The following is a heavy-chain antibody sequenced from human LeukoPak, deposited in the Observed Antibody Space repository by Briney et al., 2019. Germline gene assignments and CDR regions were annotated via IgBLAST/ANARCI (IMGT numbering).Heavy chain of an antibody. CDR1: GFIFSNYW. Sequence: PGGSLRLSCAASGFIFSNYWMHWVRQAPGKRLLWVSRINSDDSITSYADSVKGRFTISRDNAKSTLHLQMNSLRAEDTAVYYCARDETTYYYDSSGYYYNFDYWGQGTLVTVSS. CDR3: ARDETTYYYDSSGYYYNFDY. CDR2: INSDDSIT. V-gene: IGHV3-74*01. J-gene: IGHJ4*02. D-gene: IGHD3-22*01.